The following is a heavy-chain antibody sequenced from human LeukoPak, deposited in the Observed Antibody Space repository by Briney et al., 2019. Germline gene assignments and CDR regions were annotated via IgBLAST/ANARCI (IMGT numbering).Heavy chain of an antibody. CDR2: INATTGVT. Sequence: ASVRVSSKASGYTVTVYYIHWGRQAPGQGVGWMGWINATTGVTKYAQKFQGRVPMTRDTSFPPLYMELSRLTSDDTAVYYCARDAQWLAPGFNYYFMDVWGKGTTGTIS. D-gene: IGHD6-19*01. CDR1: GYTVTVYY. CDR3: ARDAQWLAPGFNYYFMDV. V-gene: IGHV1-2*02. J-gene: IGHJ6*03.